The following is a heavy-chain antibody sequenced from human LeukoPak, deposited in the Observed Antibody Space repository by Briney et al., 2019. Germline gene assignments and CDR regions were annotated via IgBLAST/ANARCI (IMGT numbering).Heavy chain of an antibody. J-gene: IGHJ4*02. D-gene: IGHD6-13*01. Sequence: HPGGSLTLSCAASGFTFSTYWMHWARQAPGKGLVWVSRINGDGCSRNYADSVKGRFTISRDNAKNTLYLQMSSLRVEDTAVYYCASASSHRTAAGGDYWGQGTLVTVST. V-gene: IGHV3-74*01. CDR3: ASASSHRTAAGGDY. CDR1: GFTFSTYW. CDR2: INGDGCSR.